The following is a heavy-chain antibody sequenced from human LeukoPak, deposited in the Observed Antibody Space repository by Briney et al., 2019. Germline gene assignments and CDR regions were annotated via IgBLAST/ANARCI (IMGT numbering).Heavy chain of an antibody. D-gene: IGHD2-15*01. Sequence: GASVKVSCKASGGTFSSYAISWVRQAPGQGLEWMGWINPNSGGTNYAQKFQGRVTMTRDTSISTAYMELSRLRSDDTAVYYCARWASGGKPWGQGTLVTVSS. CDR1: GGTFSSYA. J-gene: IGHJ5*02. CDR2: INPNSGGT. CDR3: ARWASGGKP. V-gene: IGHV1-2*02.